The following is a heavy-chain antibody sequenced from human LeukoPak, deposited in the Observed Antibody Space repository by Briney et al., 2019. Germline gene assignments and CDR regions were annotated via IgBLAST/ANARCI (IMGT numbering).Heavy chain of an antibody. CDR1: GGSISSYY. V-gene: IGHV4-59*01. CDR2: IYYSGST. Sequence: SETLSLTCTVSGGSISSYYWSWIRQPPGKGLEWIGYIYYSGSTNYNPSLKSRVTISVDTSKNQLSLKLSSVTAADTAVYYCARDGAGEMATNGAHFDYWGQGTLVTVSS. CDR3: ARDGAGEMATNGAHFDY. J-gene: IGHJ4*02. D-gene: IGHD5-24*01.